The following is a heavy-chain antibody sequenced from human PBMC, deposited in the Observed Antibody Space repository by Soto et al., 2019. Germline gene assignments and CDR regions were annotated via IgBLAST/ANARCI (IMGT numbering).Heavy chain of an antibody. CDR1: GYTFNRDA. D-gene: IGHD6-19*01. CDR3: ARGRQWLGVDY. CDR2: INAGNGNT. V-gene: IGHV1-3*01. J-gene: IGHJ4*02. Sequence: ASVKVSCKASGYTFNRDAIQWVRQAPGQRLEWMGWINAGNGNTKYSQKFQGRVTITRDTSATTAYMELSSLRSEDTAVYYCARGRQWLGVDYWGQGTQVTSPQ.